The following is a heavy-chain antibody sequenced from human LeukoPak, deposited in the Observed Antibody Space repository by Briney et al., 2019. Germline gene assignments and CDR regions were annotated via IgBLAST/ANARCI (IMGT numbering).Heavy chain of an antibody. Sequence: GGSQRLSCAASGFSFSSYSMNWVRQAPGKRLEWVSDISSSSSTIYYADSVKGRFTISKDNAMNSLYLKMTSMRAEDRAVYYCAKVGFGELFTFDYWGQGTMVTVSS. J-gene: IGHJ4*01. D-gene: IGHD3-10*01. CDR2: ISSSSSTI. V-gene: IGHV3-48*01. CDR1: GFSFSSYS. CDR3: AKVGFGELFTFDY.